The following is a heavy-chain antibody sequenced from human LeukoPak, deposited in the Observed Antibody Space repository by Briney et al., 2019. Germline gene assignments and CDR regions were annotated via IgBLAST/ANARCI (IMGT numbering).Heavy chain of an antibody. CDR3: ARLYYGGITYYYYYMDV. D-gene: IGHD4-23*01. V-gene: IGHV4-38-2*01. J-gene: IGHJ6*03. CDR1: GYSISSGYY. CDR2: IYHSGST. Sequence: SETLSLTCAVSGYSISSGYYWGWIRQPPGKGLEWIGSIYHSGSTYYNPSPKSRVTISVDTSKNQFSLQLSSVTAADTAVYYCARLYYGGITYYYYYMDVWGKGTTVTVSS.